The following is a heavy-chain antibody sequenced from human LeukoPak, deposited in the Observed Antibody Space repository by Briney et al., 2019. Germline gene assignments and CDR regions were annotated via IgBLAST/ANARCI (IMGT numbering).Heavy chain of an antibody. V-gene: IGHV3-30*01. CDR1: GFIFSNYA. J-gene: IGHJ4*02. CDR2: ISSDGSKT. D-gene: IGHD6-13*01. Sequence: GGSLRLSCAASGFIFSNYAMHWVRQAPGKGLEWVALISSDGSKTYHADSVKGRFSISRDNSKNTLYLQLNSLRAEDTSVYYCARDWQQLRLWPPGDGWGQGTLVTVSS. CDR3: ARDWQQLRLWPPGDG.